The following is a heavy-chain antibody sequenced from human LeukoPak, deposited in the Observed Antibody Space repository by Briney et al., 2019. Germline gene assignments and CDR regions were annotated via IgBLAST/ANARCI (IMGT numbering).Heavy chain of an antibody. CDR1: GYTFTSYD. V-gene: IGHV1-8*03. D-gene: IGHD2/OR15-2a*01. Sequence: ASVKVSCKASGYTFTSYDINWVRQATGQGLEWMGWMNPNSGNTGYAQKFQGRVTITRNTSISTAYMELSSLRADDTAVYYCARTFRGLAPSYMDVWGKGTTVTVSS. CDR2: MNPNSGNT. CDR3: ARTFRGLAPSYMDV. J-gene: IGHJ6*03.